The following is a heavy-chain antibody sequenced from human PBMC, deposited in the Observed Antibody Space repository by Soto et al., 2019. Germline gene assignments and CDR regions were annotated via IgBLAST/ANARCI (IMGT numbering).Heavy chain of an antibody. V-gene: IGHV4-4*09. Sequence: SETLSLTCTVSGGSISSYCWSWIRQPPGRGLEWIGYICNSGTTNYTPSLKSRVTISVDTSKNQFSLKLTSVTAADTAVYYCARRSSTSVFDYWGQGILVT. J-gene: IGHJ4*02. CDR1: GGSISSYC. D-gene: IGHD2-2*01. CDR3: ARRSSTSVFDY. CDR2: ICNSGTT.